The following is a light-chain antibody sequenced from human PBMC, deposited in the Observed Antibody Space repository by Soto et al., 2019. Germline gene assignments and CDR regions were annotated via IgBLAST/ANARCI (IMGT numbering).Light chain of an antibody. CDR3: QTWGTGAAV. J-gene: IGLJ7*01. CDR1: SGHSSYA. CDR2: VNSDGSH. V-gene: IGLV4-69*01. Sequence: QTVVTQSPSASASLGASVKLTCTLSSGHSSYAIAWHQQQPEKGPRYLMKVNSDGSHSKGDGIPDRFSGSSSGAERFLTISSLQSEDEADYYCQTWGTGAAVFGRGTQLTVL.